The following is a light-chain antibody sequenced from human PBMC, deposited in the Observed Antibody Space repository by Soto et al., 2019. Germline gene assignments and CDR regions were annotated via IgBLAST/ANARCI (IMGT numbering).Light chain of an antibody. V-gene: IGKV3-20*01. J-gene: IGKJ1*01. CDR1: QSVSSSY. Sequence: EIVLTQSPGTLSLSPGESATLSCRASQSVSSSYLAWYQQKPGQAPRLLVYGSSNRATGVSDRFSGSGSGTDFTLTISSLEPEDFAVYYCLQSDNSPRTFGQGTKVEI. CDR3: LQSDNSPRT. CDR2: GSS.